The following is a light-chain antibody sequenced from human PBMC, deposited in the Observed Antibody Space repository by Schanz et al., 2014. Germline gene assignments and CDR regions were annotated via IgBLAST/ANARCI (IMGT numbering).Light chain of an antibody. Sequence: DIQMTQSPSSLSASVGDRVTITCRASQSISNYLNWYQQTTGKAPKPLIYDASNLQSGVPSRFSGSGSGTYFSLTISSLQSEDFATYYCQQSYRTPWTFGQGTKVEIK. J-gene: IGKJ1*01. CDR1: QSISNY. CDR3: QQSYRTPWT. CDR2: DAS. V-gene: IGKV1-39*01.